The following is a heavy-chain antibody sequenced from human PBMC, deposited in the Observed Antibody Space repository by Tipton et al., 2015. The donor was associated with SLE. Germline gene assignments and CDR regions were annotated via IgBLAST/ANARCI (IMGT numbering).Heavy chain of an antibody. J-gene: IGHJ5*02. CDR1: GGSFSGYY. Sequence: TLSLTCAVYGGSFSGYYWSWIRQPPGKGLEWIGEINHSGSTNYNPSLKSRVTISVDTSKNQFSLKLSSVTAADTAVYYCAGGKTMVRGGWFDPWGQGTLVTVSS. CDR3: AGGKTMVRGGWFDP. V-gene: IGHV4-34*01. D-gene: IGHD3-10*01. CDR2: INHSGST.